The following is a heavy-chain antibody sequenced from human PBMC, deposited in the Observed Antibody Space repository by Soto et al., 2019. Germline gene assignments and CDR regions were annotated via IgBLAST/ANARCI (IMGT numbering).Heavy chain of an antibody. CDR2: ISSSSSYI. D-gene: IGHD3-3*01. V-gene: IGHV3-21*01. CDR3: ARGLPYYDFWSGYFDTASLYGMDV. J-gene: IGHJ6*02. CDR1: GFTFSSYS. Sequence: NPGGSLRLSCAASGFTFSSYSMNWVRQAPGKGLEWVSSISSSSSYIYYADSVKGRFTISRDNAKNSLYLQMNSLRAEDTAVYYCARGLPYYDFWSGYFDTASLYGMDVWGQGTTVTV.